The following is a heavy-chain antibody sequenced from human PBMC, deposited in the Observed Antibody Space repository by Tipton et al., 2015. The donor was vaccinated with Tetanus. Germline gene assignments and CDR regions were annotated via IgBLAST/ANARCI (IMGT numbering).Heavy chain of an antibody. CDR3: ARDDYYDGRGLYYYGLDV. Sequence: TLSLTRTVSGGSISSSTYYWGWIRQPPGKGLEWIGSIYYSGNTYYNPALKSRVTISVDTSKNQFSLKVSSVTAADTAVYYCARDDYYDGRGLYYYGLDVWGQGTTVTVSS. J-gene: IGHJ6*02. CDR1: GGSISSSTYY. D-gene: IGHD3-22*01. V-gene: IGHV4-39*02. CDR2: IYYSGNT.